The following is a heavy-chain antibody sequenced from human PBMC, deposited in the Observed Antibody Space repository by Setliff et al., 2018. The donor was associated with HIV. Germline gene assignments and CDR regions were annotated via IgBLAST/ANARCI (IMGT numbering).Heavy chain of an antibody. J-gene: IGHJ3*02. V-gene: IGHV4-59*01. CDR1: GGSISDYY. Sequence: LSLTCTVSGGSISDYYWTWIRQPXGKGMRWIGYIYYSGSTDYNPSFTTRVTISVDLXXXQFSLQVTSVSAADTAVYYCARGEKPSVXXXXHSFDIWGQGKMVTVSS. CDR2: IYYSGST. D-gene: IGHD2-8*01. CDR3: ARGEKPSVXXXXHSFDI.